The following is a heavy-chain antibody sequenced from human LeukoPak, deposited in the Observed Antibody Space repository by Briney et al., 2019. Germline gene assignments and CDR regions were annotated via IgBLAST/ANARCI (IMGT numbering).Heavy chain of an antibody. CDR3: ARVSMGDTTWGSLNDY. J-gene: IGHJ4*02. CDR2: INPNSGGT. D-gene: IGHD1-26*01. Sequence: GASVKVSCKASGYTFNGYYMHWVRQAPGQGLEWMGWINPNSGGTNYAQKFQGRVTMTRDTSISTAYMELSRLRSDDTAVYYCARVSMGDTTWGSLNDYWGQGTLVTVSA. V-gene: IGHV1-2*02. CDR1: GYTFNGYY.